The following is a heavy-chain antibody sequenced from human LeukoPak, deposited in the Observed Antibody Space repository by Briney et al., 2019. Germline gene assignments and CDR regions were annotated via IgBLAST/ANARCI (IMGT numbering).Heavy chain of an antibody. D-gene: IGHD1-26*01. J-gene: IGHJ5*02. Sequence: ASVKVSCKASGYTFTSYYIHWVRQAPGQGLEWMGWINPNSGGTNYAQKFQGRVTMTRDTSISTAYMELSRLRSDDTAVYYCARESIVGKNWFDPWGQGTLVTVSS. CDR1: GYTFTSYY. V-gene: IGHV1-2*02. CDR3: ARESIVGKNWFDP. CDR2: INPNSGGT.